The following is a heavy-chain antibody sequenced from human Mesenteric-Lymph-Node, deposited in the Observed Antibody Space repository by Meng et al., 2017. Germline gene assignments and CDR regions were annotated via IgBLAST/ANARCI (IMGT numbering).Heavy chain of an antibody. D-gene: IGHD3-22*01. J-gene: IGHJ4*02. CDR2: IIPILGIA. Sequence: VRLVQSGAEVKRPGSSVKVSCKASGGTFSSYTISWVRQAPGQGLEWMGRIIPILGIANYAQKFQGRVTITADKSTSTAYMELSSLRSEDTAVYYCAREDSSGYSYYFDYWGQGTLVTVSS. CDR3: AREDSSGYSYYFDY. V-gene: IGHV1-69*09. CDR1: GGTFSSYT.